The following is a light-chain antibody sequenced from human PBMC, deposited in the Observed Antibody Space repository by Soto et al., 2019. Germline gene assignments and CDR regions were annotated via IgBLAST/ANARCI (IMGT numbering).Light chain of an antibody. V-gene: IGKV3-20*01. CDR2: GAS. Sequence: EIVLTQSPDTLSLSPGERATLSCRASQSVSSNSLAWYQQKPGQAPRLLIYGASSRATGIPDRFSGSGSGTDFTLTISRLEPEDFAVYYCQQYGSSTITFGQGTRL. J-gene: IGKJ5*01. CDR3: QQYGSSTIT. CDR1: QSVSSNS.